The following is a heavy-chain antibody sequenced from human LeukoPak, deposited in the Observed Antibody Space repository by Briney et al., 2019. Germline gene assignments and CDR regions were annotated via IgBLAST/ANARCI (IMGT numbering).Heavy chain of an antibody. J-gene: IGHJ5*02. V-gene: IGHV3-30*02. CDR2: IRYDGSNK. CDR3: EKDATITMVRGVINWFDP. D-gene: IGHD3-10*01. Sequence: GGSLRLSCAASGFTFSSYGMHWVRQAPGKGLEWVAFIRYDGSNKYYADSVKGRFTISRDNSKNTLYLQMNSLRAEDTAVYYCEKDATITMVRGVINWFDPWGQGTLVTVSS. CDR1: GFTFSSYG.